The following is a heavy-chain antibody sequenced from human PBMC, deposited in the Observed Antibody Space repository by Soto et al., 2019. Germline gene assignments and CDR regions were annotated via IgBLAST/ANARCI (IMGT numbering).Heavy chain of an antibody. CDR2: VAPHSGRT. J-gene: IGHJ4*02. CDR1: GYAFTSYG. Sequence: GASVKVSRKTSGYAFTSYGVNWVRQAPGQGLEWMGWVAPHSGRTTYLPKFQGRVTISADASTNTAYMELRGLSSDDTGIYFCARAATGSYHSAYWGQGTVVTVSS. CDR3: ARAATGSYHSAY. D-gene: IGHD3-10*01. V-gene: IGHV1-18*04.